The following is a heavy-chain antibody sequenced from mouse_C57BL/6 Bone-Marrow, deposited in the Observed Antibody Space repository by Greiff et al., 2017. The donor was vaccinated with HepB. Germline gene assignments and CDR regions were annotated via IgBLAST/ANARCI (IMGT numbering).Heavy chain of an antibody. CDR2: IYPGSGNT. Sequence: QVQLQQSGPELVKPGASVKISCKASGYSFTSYYIHWVKQRPGQGLEWIGWIYPGSGNTKYNEKFKGKATLTADTSSSTAYMQLSSLTSEDSAVYYCARRGWLLRGDYWGQGTTLTVSS. CDR3: ARRGWLLRGDY. J-gene: IGHJ2*01. D-gene: IGHD2-3*01. V-gene: IGHV1-66*01. CDR1: GYSFTSYY.